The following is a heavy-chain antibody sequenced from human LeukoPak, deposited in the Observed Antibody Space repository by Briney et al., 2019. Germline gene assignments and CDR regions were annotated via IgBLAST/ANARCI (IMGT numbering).Heavy chain of an antibody. V-gene: IGHV1-18*01. Sequence: GASVKVSCKASGYTFTSYGISWVRQAPGQGLEWMGWISAYNGNTNYAQKLQGRVTMTTDTSTSTAYMELRSLRSDDTAVYYCARSGDPYGGYVLVDYWGQGTLVTVSS. CDR2: ISAYNGNT. J-gene: IGHJ4*02. CDR1: GYTFTSYG. CDR3: ARSGDPYGGYVLVDY. D-gene: IGHD4-17*01.